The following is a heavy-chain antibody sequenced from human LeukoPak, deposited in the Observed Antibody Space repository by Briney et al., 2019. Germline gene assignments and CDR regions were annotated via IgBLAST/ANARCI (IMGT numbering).Heavy chain of an antibody. D-gene: IGHD5-12*01. CDR2: IKQDGSEK. CDR3: ARDPGYSGYGYYFDY. V-gene: IGHV3-7*01. Sequence: GGSLRLSCAASGFTFSSYWMSWVRQAPGKGLEWVANIKQDGSEKYYVDSVKGRFTISRDNSKNTLYLQMNSLRGEDTAVYYCARDPGYSGYGYYFDYWGQGTLVTVSS. CDR1: GFTFSSYW. J-gene: IGHJ4*02.